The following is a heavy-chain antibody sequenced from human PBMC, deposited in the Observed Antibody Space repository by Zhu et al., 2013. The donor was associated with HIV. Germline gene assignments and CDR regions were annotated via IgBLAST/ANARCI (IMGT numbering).Heavy chain of an antibody. CDR1: GYTFTNNY. V-gene: IGHV1-46*01. D-gene: IGHD6-13*01. Sequence: VQLVQSGAEVKKAWGLSEGSCKTSGYTFTNNYIHWVRQAPGQGLEWMGIINPSGGGTSYAQKFQGRVTMTSDTSTSTVYMDFSSLRSEDTAVYYCARDGRYSSSFYDAFDLWGQGTMVTVSS. CDR2: INPSGGGT. J-gene: IGHJ3*01. CDR3: ARDGRYSSSFYDAFDL.